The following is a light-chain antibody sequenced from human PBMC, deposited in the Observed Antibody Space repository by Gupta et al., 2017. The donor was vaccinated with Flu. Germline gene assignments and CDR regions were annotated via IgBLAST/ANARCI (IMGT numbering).Light chain of an antibody. CDR2: GAS. V-gene: IGKV3-20*01. CDR1: QSVSSSY. Sequence: EIVLTQSPCTLSLSPGERATLSCRASQSVSSSYLAWCKQKWCQAPRLLIYGASSRDTGIEDRLRGSASGTDSTLSIDRPEPDAPALPWIQEDGSSPPSTSGEATEVEIK. CDR3: QEDGSSPPST. J-gene: IGKJ4*02.